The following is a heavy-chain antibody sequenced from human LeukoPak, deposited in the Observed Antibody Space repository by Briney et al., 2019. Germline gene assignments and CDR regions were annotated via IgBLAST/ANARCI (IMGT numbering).Heavy chain of an antibody. V-gene: IGHV1-18*01. Sequence: ASVKLSCKASGYTFTSYGISWVRQAPGQGLEWMGWISAYNGNTNYAQKLQGRVTMTTDTSTSTAYMELRRLRSDDTAVYYCARWKKVVAATDYWGQGTLVTVSS. CDR2: ISAYNGNT. CDR1: GYTFTSYG. J-gene: IGHJ4*02. CDR3: ARWKKVVAATDY. D-gene: IGHD2-15*01.